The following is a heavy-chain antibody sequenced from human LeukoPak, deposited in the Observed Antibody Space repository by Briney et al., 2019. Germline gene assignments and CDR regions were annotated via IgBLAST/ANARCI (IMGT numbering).Heavy chain of an antibody. D-gene: IGHD6-19*01. V-gene: IGHV3-64*01. CDR3: ARGLFGSSYSSGWYLMGY. J-gene: IGHJ4*02. CDR1: GFTFSSYA. CDR2: ISSNGGTT. Sequence: GGSLRLXCAASGFTFSSYAMQWVRQAPGKGLEHVSSISSNGGTTYYANSVKGRFTISRDNSKNTLYLQMGSLRAEDTAVYYCARGLFGSSYSSGWYLMGYWGQGTLVPVSS.